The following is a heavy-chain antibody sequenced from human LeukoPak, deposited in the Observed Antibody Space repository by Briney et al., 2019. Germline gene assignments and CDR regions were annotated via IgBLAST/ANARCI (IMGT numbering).Heavy chain of an antibody. J-gene: IGHJ3*02. CDR3: ARAFLDGFDI. V-gene: IGHV3-11*04. CDR2: ISSSGNAV. D-gene: IGHD2/OR15-2a*01. CDR1: GFTFSNYF. Sequence: PGGSLRLSCTASGFTFSNYFMTWIRQAPGKGLEWVSYISSSGNAVYHADSVKGRCTISRDNAKNSLYLQLNSLRAEDTAVYYCARAFLDGFDIWGQGTMVTVSS.